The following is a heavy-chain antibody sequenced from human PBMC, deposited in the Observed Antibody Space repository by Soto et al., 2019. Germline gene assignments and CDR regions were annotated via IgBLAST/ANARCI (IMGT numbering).Heavy chain of an antibody. D-gene: IGHD2-2*01. CDR3: AREEVVPAAPNYYYCYGLDV. J-gene: IGHJ6*02. V-gene: IGHV3-21*01. CDR1: GFTFSSYS. Sequence: EVQLVESGGGLVKPGGSLRLSCAASGFTFSSYSMNWVRQAPGKGLEWVSSISSSSSYIYYADSVKGRFTISRDNAKNSLYLQMNILRAEDTAVYYCAREEVVPAAPNYYYCYGLDVWGQGTTVTVSS. CDR2: ISSSSSYI.